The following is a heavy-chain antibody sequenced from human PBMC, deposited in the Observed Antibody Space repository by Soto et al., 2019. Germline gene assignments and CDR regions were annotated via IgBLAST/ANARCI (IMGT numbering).Heavy chain of an antibody. CDR3: ARARQIDTGWGLDV. D-gene: IGHD5-18*01. CDR2: ISYSGST. CDR1: GDSINNYF. V-gene: IGHV4-59*01. J-gene: IGHJ6*02. Sequence: QVQLQESGPGLVKPSETMSLTCTISGDSINNYFWNWIRQPPGKGLEWIGYISYSGSTSYNPSLQSRVTISSDTSKNQFSLQLSSVTAADTAVYYCARARQIDTGWGLDVWGQGTTVTVS.